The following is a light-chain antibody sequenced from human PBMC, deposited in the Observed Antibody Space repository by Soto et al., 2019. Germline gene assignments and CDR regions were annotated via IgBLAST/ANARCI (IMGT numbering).Light chain of an antibody. CDR2: DDN. Sequence: QSVLTQPPPVSAAPGQKVTISCSGSSSNIGGNSVSWYQQLPGTAPKLLIYDDNKRPSGIPDRFSGSKSGTSATLGITGFQTGDEADYYCGSWDSSLSAYVFGTGTQVTVL. CDR3: GSWDSSLSAYV. CDR1: SSNIGGNS. J-gene: IGLJ1*01. V-gene: IGLV1-51*01.